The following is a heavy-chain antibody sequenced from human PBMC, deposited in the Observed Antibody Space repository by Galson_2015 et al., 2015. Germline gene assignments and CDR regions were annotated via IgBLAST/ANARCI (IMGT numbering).Heavy chain of an antibody. CDR2: ITSNSGYK. CDR1: GFTFSDYN. Sequence: SLRLSCAASGFTFSDYNMNWVRQAPGKGLEWVSSITSNSGYKSYADSVRGRFTVSRDNAKNSLYLQMNSLRGDDSAVYYCAREPNYDIMTDYLEYWGQGMLVTVSS. J-gene: IGHJ4*02. D-gene: IGHD3-9*01. CDR3: AREPNYDIMTDYLEY. V-gene: IGHV3-21*01.